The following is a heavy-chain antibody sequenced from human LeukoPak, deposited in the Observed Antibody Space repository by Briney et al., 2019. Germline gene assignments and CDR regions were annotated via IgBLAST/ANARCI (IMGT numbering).Heavy chain of an antibody. CDR2: ISYDGSNK. Sequence: GGSLRLPCAASGFTFSSYAMHWVRQAPGKGLEWVAVISYDGSNKYYADSVKGRFTISRDNSKNTLYLQMNSLRAEDTAVYYCATDRGWRTSGYYLYYFEYWGQGTLVTYSS. V-gene: IGHV3-30-3*01. CDR1: GFTFSSYA. D-gene: IGHD3-3*01. J-gene: IGHJ4*02. CDR3: ATDRGWRTSGYYLYYFEY.